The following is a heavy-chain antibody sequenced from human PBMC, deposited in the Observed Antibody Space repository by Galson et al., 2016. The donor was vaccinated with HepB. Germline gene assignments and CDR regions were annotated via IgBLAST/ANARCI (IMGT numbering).Heavy chain of an antibody. J-gene: IGHJ4*02. CDR1: GFTFSSYW. D-gene: IGHD1-26*01. Sequence: SLRLSCAASGFTFSSYWMHWVRQAPGKGLVWVSRINSDGSSTSYADSVKGRFTISRDNAKNTLYLQMNSLRPDDTAVYYCVRTVSVGARPGRHHDHWGQGTVVTVSS. CDR3: VRTVSVGARPGRHHDH. CDR2: INSDGSST. V-gene: IGHV3-74*01.